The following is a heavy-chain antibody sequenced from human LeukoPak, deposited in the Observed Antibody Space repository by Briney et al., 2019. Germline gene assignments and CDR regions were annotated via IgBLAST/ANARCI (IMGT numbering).Heavy chain of an antibody. Sequence: GASVKVSCKASGYTFISDAMNWVRQAPGQGLEWMGWINTNTGNLAYAQGFTGRFVFSLDTSVSTAYLQISSLEAEDTAIYFCARWYYDTTGRLDYWGQGTLVTVSS. V-gene: IGHV7-4-1*02. D-gene: IGHD3-22*01. CDR2: INTNTGNL. CDR1: GYTFISDA. CDR3: ARWYYDTTGRLDY. J-gene: IGHJ4*02.